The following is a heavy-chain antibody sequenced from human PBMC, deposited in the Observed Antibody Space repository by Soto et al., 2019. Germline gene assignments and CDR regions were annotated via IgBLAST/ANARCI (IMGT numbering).Heavy chain of an antibody. J-gene: IGHJ3*02. V-gene: IGHV3-23*01. CDR1: GFTFSNFA. Sequence: EVQLLESGGGLVQPGGSLRLSCAASGFTFSNFAMNWVRQAPGKGLEWVSAISGSGGSTYYADSVKGRFTISRDNSKNTLYLKMKSLRAEDTAVYYCAKDPVVGTRRAFDIWGQRTMVTGSS. CDR3: AKDPVVGTRRAFDI. D-gene: IGHD1-26*01. CDR2: ISGSGGST.